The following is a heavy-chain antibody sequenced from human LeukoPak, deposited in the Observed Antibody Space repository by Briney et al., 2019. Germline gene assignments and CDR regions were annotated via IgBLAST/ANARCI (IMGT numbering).Heavy chain of an antibody. V-gene: IGHV1-2*04. J-gene: IGHJ4*02. CDR1: GYTFTGNY. CDR2: INPNSGGT. CDR3: ARGFYPSTVTTIDY. Sequence: GASVKVSCKASGYTFTGNYMHWVRQAPGQGLEWMGWINPNSGGTNYAQKFQGWVTMTRDTSISTAYMELSRLRSDDTAVYYCARGFYPSTVTTIDYWGQGTLVTVSS. D-gene: IGHD4-17*01.